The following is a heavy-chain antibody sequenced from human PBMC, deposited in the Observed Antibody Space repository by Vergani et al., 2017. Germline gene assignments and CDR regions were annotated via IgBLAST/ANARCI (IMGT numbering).Heavy chain of an antibody. CDR1: GGSISSSSYY. V-gene: IGHV4-39*01. J-gene: IGHJ4*02. CDR2: IYYSGST. CDR3: ARHEYDFWSGYIYYFDY. Sequence: QLQLQESGPGLVKPSETLSLTCTVSGGSISSSSYYWGWIRQPPGKGLEWIGSIYYSGSTYYNPSLKSRVTISVDTSKNQFSLKQSSVTAEDTAVYYCARHEYDFWSGYIYYFDYWGQGTLVTVSS. D-gene: IGHD3-3*01.